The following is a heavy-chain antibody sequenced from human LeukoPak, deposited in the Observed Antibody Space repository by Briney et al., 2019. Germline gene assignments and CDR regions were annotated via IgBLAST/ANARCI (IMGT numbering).Heavy chain of an antibody. Sequence: GGSLRLSYAPSGFTFSSYAMSWARQAPGKGLEWVAVISGGGSGTYYADSVRGRFTISRDNSKNTVYLQMNSLRAEDTAIYYCAKAVGSSGYFSRDAFDIWGQGTTVTVSS. J-gene: IGHJ3*02. V-gene: IGHV3-23*01. D-gene: IGHD3-22*01. CDR2: ISGGGSGT. CDR3: AKAVGSSGYFSRDAFDI. CDR1: GFTFSSYA.